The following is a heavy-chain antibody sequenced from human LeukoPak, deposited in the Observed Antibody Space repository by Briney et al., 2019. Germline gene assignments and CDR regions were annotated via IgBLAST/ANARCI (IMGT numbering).Heavy chain of an antibody. CDR1: GGSISSSSYY. CDR3: ARHKKSWTYYYDSSGYYCDY. V-gene: IGHV4-39*01. CDR2: IYYSGST. D-gene: IGHD3-22*01. J-gene: IGHJ4*02. Sequence: PSETLSLTCTVSGGSISSSSYYWGWIRQPPGKGLEWIGSIYYSGSTYYNPSLKSRVTISVDTSKNQFSLKLSSVTAADTAVYYCARHKKSWTYYYDSSGYYCDYWGQGTLVTVSS.